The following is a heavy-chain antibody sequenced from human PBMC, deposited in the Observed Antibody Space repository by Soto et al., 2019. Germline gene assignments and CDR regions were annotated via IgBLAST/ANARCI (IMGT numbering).Heavy chain of an antibody. V-gene: IGHV3-30*04. D-gene: IGHD5-12*01. Sequence: QVQLVESGGGVVQPGRSLRLSCAASGFTFSSFAMHWVRQAPGKGLEWVAVISYDGRNKYYADSVKGRFTISRDNSKNTLYLQMNSLRAEDTAVYYCARDRVDIVAAIRWYFDYWGQGTLVTVSS. J-gene: IGHJ4*02. CDR2: ISYDGRNK. CDR3: ARDRVDIVAAIRWYFDY. CDR1: GFTFSSFA.